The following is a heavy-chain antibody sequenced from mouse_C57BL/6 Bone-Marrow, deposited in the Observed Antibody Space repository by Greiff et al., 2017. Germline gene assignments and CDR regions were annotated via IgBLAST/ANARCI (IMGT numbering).Heavy chain of an antibody. Sequence: VQLQQSGAELVRPGASVKLSCTASGFNIKDDYMHWVKQRTEQGLEWIGWIDPENGDTEYASKFQGKATITADTSSNTAYLQLSSLTSEDTAVYYCTVYYGSMWFAYWGQGTLVTVSA. D-gene: IGHD1-1*01. V-gene: IGHV14-4*01. CDR3: TVYYGSMWFAY. CDR1: GFNIKDDY. J-gene: IGHJ3*01. CDR2: IDPENGDT.